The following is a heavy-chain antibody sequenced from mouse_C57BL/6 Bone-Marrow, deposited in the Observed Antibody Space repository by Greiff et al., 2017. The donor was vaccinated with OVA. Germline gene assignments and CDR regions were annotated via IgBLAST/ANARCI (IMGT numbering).Heavy chain of an antibody. CDR1: GYTFPSYD. Sequence: QVQLQQSGPELVKPGASVKLSCKASGYTFPSYDLNWVKQRPGQGLEWIGWIYPRDGSTKSNEKFKGKDTLTVDTSSSTAYMELHSLISEDSAVYFCAIYESFDDWGKGTTLTVSS. CDR3: AIYESFDD. CDR2: IYPRDGST. V-gene: IGHV1-85*01. D-gene: IGHD1-1*01. J-gene: IGHJ2*01.